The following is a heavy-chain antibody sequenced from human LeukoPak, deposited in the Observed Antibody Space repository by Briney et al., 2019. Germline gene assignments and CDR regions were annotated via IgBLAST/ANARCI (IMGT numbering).Heavy chain of an antibody. J-gene: IGHJ3*01. Sequence: ASVKVSCKASGYTFTDYFIHWVRQAPGQGLEWMGLINPSGGSTSYAQKFQGRVTMTRDTSTSTVYMELSSLRSEDTAVYYCARESGAPEWGQGTMVTVSS. CDR2: INPSGGST. D-gene: IGHD4-17*01. CDR3: ARESGAPE. V-gene: IGHV1-46*01. CDR1: GYTFTDYF.